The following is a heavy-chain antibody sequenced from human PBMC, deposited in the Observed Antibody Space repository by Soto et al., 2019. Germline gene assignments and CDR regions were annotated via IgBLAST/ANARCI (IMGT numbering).Heavy chain of an antibody. CDR1: GGAISSSYY. CDR3: ARHSGSTVDY. J-gene: IGHJ4*02. V-gene: IGHV4-39*01. CDR2: IYYSGST. Sequence: QLQLQESGPGLVKPSETLSLTCTVSGGAISSSYYWGWIRQLPGKGLEWIGSIYYSGSTYYNPSLKSRVTISVDTSKNHFSLKLSSVTAADTAVYYCARHSGSTVDYWGQGTLVTVSS. D-gene: IGHD3-10*01.